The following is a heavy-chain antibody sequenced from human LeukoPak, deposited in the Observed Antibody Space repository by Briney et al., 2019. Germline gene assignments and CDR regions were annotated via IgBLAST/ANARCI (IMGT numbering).Heavy chain of an antibody. CDR1: GGSFSGYY. J-gene: IGHJ3*01. CDR2: INHSGST. D-gene: IGHD5-12*01. Sequence: PSETLSLTCAVYGGSFSGYYWSWIRQPPGKGLEWIGEINHSGSTNYNPSLKSRVTISVDTSKNQFSLKLSSVTAADTAVYYCARARGYDRAFDFWGQGTMVTVSS. V-gene: IGHV4-34*01. CDR3: ARARGYDRAFDF.